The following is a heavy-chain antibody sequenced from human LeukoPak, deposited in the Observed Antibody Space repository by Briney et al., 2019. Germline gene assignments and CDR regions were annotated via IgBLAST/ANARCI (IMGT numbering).Heavy chain of an antibody. D-gene: IGHD6-19*01. CDR1: GFTFSTYS. CDR2: ISSGSSYI. Sequence: GGSLRLSCAASGFTFSTYSMNWVRQAPGKGLEWVSSISSGSSYIYYADSVKGRFTISRDNAKNTLYLQMNSLRAEDTAVYYCARGSVGAQWLVPVEWFDPWGQGTLVTVSS. CDR3: ARGSVGAQWLVPVEWFDP. J-gene: IGHJ5*02. V-gene: IGHV3-21*01.